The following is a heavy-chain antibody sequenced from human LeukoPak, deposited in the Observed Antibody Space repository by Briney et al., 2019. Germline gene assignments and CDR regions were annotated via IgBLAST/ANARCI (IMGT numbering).Heavy chain of an antibody. Sequence: SQTLSLTCAVSGGSISSGGYSWSWIRQPPGKGLEWIGYIYHSGSTYYIPSLKSRVTISVDRSKNQFSLKLSSVTAADTAVYYCARHDQVSTSSPKFNDAFDIWGQGTMVTVSS. V-gene: IGHV4-30-2*01. D-gene: IGHD2-2*01. CDR1: GGSISSGGYS. J-gene: IGHJ3*02. CDR3: ARHDQVSTSSPKFNDAFDI. CDR2: IYHSGST.